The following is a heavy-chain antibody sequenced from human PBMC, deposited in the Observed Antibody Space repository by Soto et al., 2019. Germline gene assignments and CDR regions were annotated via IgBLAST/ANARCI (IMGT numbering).Heavy chain of an antibody. CDR3: AREGFNFDY. J-gene: IGHJ4*02. CDR2: ISYDGSNK. CDR1: GFTFSSYA. Sequence: GGSLRLSCAASGFTFSSYAMHWVRQAPGKGLEWVAVISYDGSNKYYADSVKGRFTISRDNSKNTLYLQMNSLRAEDTAVYYCAREGFNFDYWGQGTLVTVSS. V-gene: IGHV3-30-3*01.